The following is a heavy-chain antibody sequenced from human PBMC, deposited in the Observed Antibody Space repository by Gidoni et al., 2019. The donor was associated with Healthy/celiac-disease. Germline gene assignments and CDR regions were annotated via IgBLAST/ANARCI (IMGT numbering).Heavy chain of an antibody. Sequence: QVQLQESGPGLVKPSETLSLTCTVSGGSISRYYWSWIRQPPGKGLEWIGYIYYSGSTNYNPSLKSRVTISVDTSKNQFSLKLSSVTAADTAVYYCARSIMITFGGVIAETNWFDPWGQGTLVTVSS. J-gene: IGHJ5*02. CDR1: GGSISRYY. V-gene: IGHV4-59*01. CDR2: IYYSGST. D-gene: IGHD3-16*02. CDR3: ARSIMITFGGVIAETNWFDP.